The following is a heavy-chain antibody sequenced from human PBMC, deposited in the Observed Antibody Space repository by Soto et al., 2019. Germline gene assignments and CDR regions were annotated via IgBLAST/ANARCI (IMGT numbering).Heavy chain of an antibody. CDR1: GYTFTSYG. CDR2: ISAYNGNT. CDR3: SRDPVVAAVDAEYFQH. V-gene: IGHV1-18*01. J-gene: IGHJ1*01. Sequence: QVQLVQSGAEVKKPGDSVKVTCKASGYTFTSYGISWVRQAPGQGLEWMGWISAYNGNTNYAQKLQGRVTMTTDTSTSTAYMELRSLRSDDTAVYYCSRDPVVAAVDAEYFQHWGQGTLVTVSS. D-gene: IGHD2-15*01.